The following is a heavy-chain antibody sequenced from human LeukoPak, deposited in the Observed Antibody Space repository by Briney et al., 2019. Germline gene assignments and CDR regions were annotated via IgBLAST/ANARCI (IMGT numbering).Heavy chain of an antibody. Sequence: ASVTVSCKASGYTFTDYYMHWVRQAPGQGLEWMGWINPNSGGTNYSQKFQGRVTMTRDTSISTAYMELSRLRSDDTAVYYCARGLSPTMIVVASFEGAFDIWGQGTMVTVSS. CDR3: ARGLSPTMIVVASFEGAFDI. CDR1: GYTFTDYY. J-gene: IGHJ3*02. V-gene: IGHV1-2*02. CDR2: INPNSGGT. D-gene: IGHD3-22*01.